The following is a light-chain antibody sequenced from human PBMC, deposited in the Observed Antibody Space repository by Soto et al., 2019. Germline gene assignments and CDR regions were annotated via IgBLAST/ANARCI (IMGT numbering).Light chain of an antibody. V-gene: IGKV3-11*01. CDR2: DAS. J-gene: IGKJ1*01. CDR3: QQRSNWPVT. CDR1: QSVSRY. Sequence: EIVLTQSPATLSLSPGERATLSCRASQSVSRYLAWYQQKPGQAPRLRIYDASNRATGIPARFSGSGSGTDFTLTISNLEPEDFAVYYCQQRSNWPVTFGQGTKVEIK.